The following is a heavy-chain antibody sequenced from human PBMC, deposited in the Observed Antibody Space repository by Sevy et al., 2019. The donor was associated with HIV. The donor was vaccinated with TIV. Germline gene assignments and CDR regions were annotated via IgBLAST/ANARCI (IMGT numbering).Heavy chain of an antibody. CDR1: GGTFSSYA. Sequence: ASVKVSCKASGGTFSSYAISWVRQAPGQGLEWMGGIIPIFGTANYAQKFQGRVTITADKSTSTAYMELSSLRSEDTAVYYCARARRDGYNRAFDIWGQGTMVIVS. V-gene: IGHV1-69*06. J-gene: IGHJ3*02. D-gene: IGHD5-12*01. CDR2: IIPIFGTA. CDR3: ARARRDGYNRAFDI.